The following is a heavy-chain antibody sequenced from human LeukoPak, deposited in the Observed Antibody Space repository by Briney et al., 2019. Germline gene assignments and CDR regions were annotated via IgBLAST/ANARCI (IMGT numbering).Heavy chain of an antibody. Sequence: SQTLSLTCAISGDSVSTASNAWYWIRQSPSRGLEWLGRTYYNSKWYTDYAVSVSGRTTINLDTSRNQLSLQLSFVTPEDTAVYYCVRGLWYSGMDLWGQGTTVTVSS. CDR3: VRGLWYSGMDL. CDR1: GDSVSTASNA. D-gene: IGHD3-16*01. V-gene: IGHV6-1*01. CDR2: TYYNSKWYT. J-gene: IGHJ6*02.